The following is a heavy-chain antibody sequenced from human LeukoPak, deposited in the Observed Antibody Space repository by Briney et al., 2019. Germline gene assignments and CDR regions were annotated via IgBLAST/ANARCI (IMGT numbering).Heavy chain of an antibody. J-gene: IGHJ4*02. CDR1: GFTFSDYY. CDR3: ARSAQWELPDY. CDR2: ISSSGSSI. Sequence: PGGSLRLSXAASGFTFSDYYMSWIRQAPGKGLEWISYISSSGSSIQYADSVRGRFTISRDNAKTSLYLQMNGLRAEDTSVYYCARSAQWELPDYWGQGTLVTVSS. D-gene: IGHD1-26*01. V-gene: IGHV3-11*04.